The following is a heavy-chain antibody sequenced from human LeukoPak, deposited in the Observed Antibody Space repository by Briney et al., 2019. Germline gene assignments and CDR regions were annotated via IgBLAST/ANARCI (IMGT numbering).Heavy chain of an antibody. CDR1: GFTFSSYA. Sequence: GGSLRLSCAASGFTFSSYAMHWVRQAPGKGLEWVAVISYDGSNKYYADSVKGRFTISRDNSKNTLYLQMNSLRAEDTAVYYCAKDLLGYCSGGSCSGFDYWGQGTLVTVSS. J-gene: IGHJ4*02. D-gene: IGHD2-15*01. CDR3: AKDLLGYCSGGSCSGFDY. V-gene: IGHV3-30*04. CDR2: ISYDGSNK.